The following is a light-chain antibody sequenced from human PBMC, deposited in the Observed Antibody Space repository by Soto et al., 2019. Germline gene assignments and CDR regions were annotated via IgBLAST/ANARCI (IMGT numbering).Light chain of an antibody. CDR3: QQYNNGPRT. CDR2: GAS. CDR1: QSVSSN. Sequence: EIVMTQSPVTLSVSPGERATLSCRASQSVSSNLAWYQQRPGQAPRLLIYGASTRATGIPVKFSGSGSGTEFTLTISSLQSEDFVVYYCQQYNNGPRTFGQGTKVDIK. V-gene: IGKV3-15*01. J-gene: IGKJ1*01.